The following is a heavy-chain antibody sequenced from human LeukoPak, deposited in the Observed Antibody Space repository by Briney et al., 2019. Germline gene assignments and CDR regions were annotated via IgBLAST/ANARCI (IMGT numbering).Heavy chain of an antibody. V-gene: IGHV4-38-2*02. CDR2: MYRTGTT. J-gene: IGHJ4*02. CDR3: ARDRRAVAGPAFDY. CDR1: GYSISSGYY. D-gene: IGHD6-19*01. Sequence: SETLSLTCTLSGYSISSGYYWGWIRQPPGKGLEWIGSMYRTGTTYYNPSLQSRATISIDTSKNQFSLKLSSVTAADTAVYYCARDRRAVAGPAFDYWGQGTLVTVSP.